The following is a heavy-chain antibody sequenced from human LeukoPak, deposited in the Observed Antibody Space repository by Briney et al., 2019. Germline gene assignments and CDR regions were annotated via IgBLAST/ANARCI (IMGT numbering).Heavy chain of an antibody. D-gene: IGHD3-3*01. V-gene: IGHV4-34*01. CDR2: IDHSGST. J-gene: IGHJ4*02. CDR1: GGSFSGYY. CDR3: ARVALGGITIFGVVTTRHAFDY. Sequence: PSETLSLTCAVYGGSFSGYYWSWIRQPPGKGLEWIGEIDHSGSTNYNPSLKSRVTISVDTSKNQFSLELSSVTAADTAVYYCARVALGGITIFGVVTTRHAFDYWGQGTLVTVSS.